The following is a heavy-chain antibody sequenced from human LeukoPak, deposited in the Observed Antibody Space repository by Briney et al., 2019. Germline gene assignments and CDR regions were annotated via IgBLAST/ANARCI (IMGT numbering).Heavy chain of an antibody. CDR1: GFTFSNFW. J-gene: IGHJ4*02. CDR2: IKGDGRDK. D-gene: IGHD1-26*01. Sequence: GGSLRLSCAVSGFTFSNFWMSWVRQAPGKGLEWVAHIKGDGRDKYYVASVKGRFTISRDNVKNSLYLQMNSLRAEDTALYYCARDRKYRIVGTIQHYFDSWGQGTLVTVSS. V-gene: IGHV3-7*01. CDR3: ARDRKYRIVGTIQHYFDS.